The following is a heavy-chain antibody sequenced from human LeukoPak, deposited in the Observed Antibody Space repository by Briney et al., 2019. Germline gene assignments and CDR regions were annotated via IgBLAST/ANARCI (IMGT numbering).Heavy chain of an antibody. J-gene: IGHJ6*03. Sequence: KASETLSLTCTVSGGSISSYYWSWIRQPAGKGLEWIGRIYTSGSTNYNPSLKSRVTMSVDTSKNQFSLKLSSVTAADTAVYYCARGAWITIFGVVPPRYYYYMDVWGKGTTVTVSS. D-gene: IGHD3-3*01. CDR3: ARGAWITIFGVVPPRYYYYMDV. CDR1: GGSISSYY. V-gene: IGHV4-4*07. CDR2: IYTSGST.